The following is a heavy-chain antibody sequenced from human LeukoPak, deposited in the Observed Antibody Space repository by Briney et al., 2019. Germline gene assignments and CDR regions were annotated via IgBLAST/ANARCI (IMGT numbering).Heavy chain of an antibody. V-gene: IGHV4-39*01. CDR1: GGSISSSSYY. CDR2: IYCSGST. J-gene: IGHJ4*02. Sequence: SETLSLTCTVSGGSISSSSYYWGWIRQPPGEGLEWIGSIYCSGSTYYNPSLKSRVTISVDTSKNQFSLKLSSVTAADTAVYYCATQTYYYDSSGSSLKYWGQGTLVTVSS. D-gene: IGHD3-22*01. CDR3: ATQTYYYDSSGSSLKY.